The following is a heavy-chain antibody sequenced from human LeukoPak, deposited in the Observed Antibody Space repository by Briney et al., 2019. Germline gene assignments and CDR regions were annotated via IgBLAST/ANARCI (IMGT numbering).Heavy chain of an antibody. D-gene: IGHD6-13*01. Sequence: ASVKVSCKASGYTFTSYYMHWVRQAPGQGLEWMGIINPSGGSTSYAQKFQGRVTMTRDTSTSTVYMELSSLRSEDTAVYYCARDREVAAAGTSAYWYFDLWGRGTLVTVSS. CDR3: ARDREVAAAGTSAYWYFDL. CDR1: GYTFTSYY. V-gene: IGHV1-46*01. J-gene: IGHJ2*01. CDR2: INPSGGST.